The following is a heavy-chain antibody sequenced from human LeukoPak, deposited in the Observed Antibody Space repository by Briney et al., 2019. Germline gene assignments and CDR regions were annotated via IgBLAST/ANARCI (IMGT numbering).Heavy chain of an antibody. CDR1: GGSFSVFY. V-gene: IGHV4-34*01. CDR2: INHSGST. D-gene: IGHD6-19*01. CDR3: ARTVAHYYYYYGMDV. J-gene: IGHJ6*02. Sequence: SDTLSLTRAVYGGSFSVFYWSWMRQPPGKGLEWIGEINHSGSTNYNPSLKSRATISVDTSKNQFSLKLSSVTAADTAVYYCARTVAHYYYYYGMDVWGQGTTVTVSS.